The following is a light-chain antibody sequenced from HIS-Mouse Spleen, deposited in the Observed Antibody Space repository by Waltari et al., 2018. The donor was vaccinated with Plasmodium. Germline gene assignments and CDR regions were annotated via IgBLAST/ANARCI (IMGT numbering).Light chain of an antibody. Sequence: QSALTQPASVSGSPGQPTTISCTGTSSAVGSYNLVSWYQQHPGKAPKLMIYEGSKRPSGVSNRFSGSKSGNTASLTISGLQAEDEADYYCCSYAGSSTNWVFGGGTKLTVL. CDR1: SSAVGSYNL. V-gene: IGLV2-23*01. CDR3: CSYAGSSTNWV. CDR2: EGS. J-gene: IGLJ3*02.